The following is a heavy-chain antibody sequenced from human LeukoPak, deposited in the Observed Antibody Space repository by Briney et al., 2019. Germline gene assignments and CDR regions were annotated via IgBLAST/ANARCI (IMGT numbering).Heavy chain of an antibody. CDR1: GGTFSSYA. J-gene: IGHJ4*02. D-gene: IGHD3-22*01. CDR3: AREKKYYYDSSGYFDDY. Sequence: GSSVKVSCKXSGGTFSSYAISWVRQAPGQGLEWMGRIIPIFGTANYAQKFQGRVTITTDESTSTAYMELSSLRSEDTAVYYCAREKKYYYDSSGYFDDYWGQGTLVTVSS. V-gene: IGHV1-69*05. CDR2: IIPIFGTA.